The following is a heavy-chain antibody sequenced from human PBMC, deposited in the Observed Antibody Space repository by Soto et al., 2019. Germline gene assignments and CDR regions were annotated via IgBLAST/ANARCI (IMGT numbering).Heavy chain of an antibody. V-gene: IGHV3-53*01. CDR2: IYSGGTT. D-gene: IGHD4-4*01. CDR1: GFTVSNNY. Sequence: EVQLVESGGGLVQPGGSLRLSCAASGFTVSNNYMIWFRLPPGKGLEWVSLIYSGGTTYYADSVKGRFTISRDNSKNTLYLQMNCPRVEDTAVYYCARNGWGMATVGMWGPGTLVTVSS. J-gene: IGHJ4*02. CDR3: ARNGWGMATVGM.